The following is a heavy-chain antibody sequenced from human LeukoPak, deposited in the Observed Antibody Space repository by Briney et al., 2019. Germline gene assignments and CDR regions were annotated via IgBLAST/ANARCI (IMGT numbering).Heavy chain of an antibody. CDR1: GGSISNYY. CDR2: IYYSGST. CDR3: ARDRAAGDTVLNY. J-gene: IGHJ4*02. V-gene: IGHV4-59*01. D-gene: IGHD5-18*01. Sequence: SETLSLTCTVSGGSISNYYWTWIRQPPGKGLEWIGYIYYSGSTYYNPSLKSRVTISVDTSKNQFSLRLSSVTAADAAVYYCARDRAAGDTVLNYWGQGILVTVSS.